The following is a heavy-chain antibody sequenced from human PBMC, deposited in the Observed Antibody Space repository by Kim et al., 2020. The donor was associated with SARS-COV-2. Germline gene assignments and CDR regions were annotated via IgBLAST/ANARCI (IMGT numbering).Heavy chain of an antibody. CDR2: IYHSGST. D-gene: IGHD1-26*01. Sequence: SETLSLICTVSGYSISSGYYWGWIRQPPGKGLEWIGSIYHSGSTYYNPSLKSRVTISVDTSKNQFSLKLSSVTAADTAVYYCAREPLYSGSYVDYWGQGT. CDR1: GYSISSGYY. J-gene: IGHJ4*02. CDR3: AREPLYSGSYVDY. V-gene: IGHV4-38-2*02.